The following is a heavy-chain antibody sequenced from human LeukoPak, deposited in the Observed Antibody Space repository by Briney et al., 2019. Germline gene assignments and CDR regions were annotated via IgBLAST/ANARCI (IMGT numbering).Heavy chain of an antibody. D-gene: IGHD3-10*01. V-gene: IGHV1-18*01. J-gene: IGHJ4*02. Sequence: GASVKVSCKASGYTFTNYGISWVRQAPGQELEWMGWISPYNGNTNYAQKLQGRVTMTTDPSTSTAYMELRSLRSDDTAIYYCARCGSGSYYKGDYWGQGTLVTVSS. CDR1: GYTFTNYG. CDR2: ISPYNGNT. CDR3: ARCGSGSYYKGDY.